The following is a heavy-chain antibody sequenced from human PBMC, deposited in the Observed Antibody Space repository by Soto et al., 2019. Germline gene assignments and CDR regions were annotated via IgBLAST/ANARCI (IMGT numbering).Heavy chain of an antibody. J-gene: IGHJ4*02. D-gene: IGHD6-19*01. CDR1: GGSISSYY. V-gene: IGHV4-59*01. CDR2: IYYSGST. CDR3: AREGPVAGLFDY. Sequence: SETLSLTCTVSGGSISSYYWSWIRQPPGKGLEWIGYIYYSGSTNYNPSLKSRVTISVDTSKNQFSLKLSSVTAADTAVYYCAREGPVAGLFDYWGQGTLVTVSS.